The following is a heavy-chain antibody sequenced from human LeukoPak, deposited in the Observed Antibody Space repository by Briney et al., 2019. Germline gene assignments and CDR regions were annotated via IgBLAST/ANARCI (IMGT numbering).Heavy chain of an antibody. V-gene: IGHV4-38-2*02. CDR1: GYSISSGYY. D-gene: IGHD6-19*01. Sequence: AETLSLTCTVSGYSISSGYYWGWIRQSPGKGLEWIEIISHSGSTNYNPSLKSRVTISVDTSKNQFSLKLSSVTAADTAVYYCARGPRNYSGWYPYYYYYMDVWGKGTTVTVSS. CDR3: ARGPRNYSGWYPYYYYYMDV. CDR2: ISHSGST. J-gene: IGHJ6*03.